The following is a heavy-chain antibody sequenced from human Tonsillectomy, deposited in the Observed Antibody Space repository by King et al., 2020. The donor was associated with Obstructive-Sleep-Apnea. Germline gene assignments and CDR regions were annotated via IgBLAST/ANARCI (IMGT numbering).Heavy chain of an antibody. J-gene: IGHJ4*02. Sequence: QLQESGPGLVKPSETLSLTCTVSGGSIGSYYWSWIRQPPGKGLEWIGYIYYSGATNYNPSLKSRVTISVDTSKNQFSLKLSSVTAADTAVYYCARDRLGLPIDYWGQGTLVTVSS. CDR2: IYYSGAT. D-gene: IGHD3-22*01. CDR1: GGSIGSYY. CDR3: ARDRLGLPIDY. V-gene: IGHV4-59*01.